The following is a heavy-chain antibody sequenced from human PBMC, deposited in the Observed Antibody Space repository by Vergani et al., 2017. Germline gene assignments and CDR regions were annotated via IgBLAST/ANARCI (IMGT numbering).Heavy chain of an antibody. V-gene: IGHV1-2*02. CDR2: INPNSGGT. Sequence: QVQLVQSGAEVKKPGSSVKVSCKASGYTFTGYYMHWVRQAPGQGLEWMGWINPNSGGTNYAQKLQGRVTITRDTSISTAYLELRRLGSDDTAVYYCARAGPYDFWCNWFDPWGQGTLVTVSS. D-gene: IGHD3-3*01. J-gene: IGHJ5*02. CDR3: ARAGPYDFWCNWFDP. CDR1: GYTFTGYY.